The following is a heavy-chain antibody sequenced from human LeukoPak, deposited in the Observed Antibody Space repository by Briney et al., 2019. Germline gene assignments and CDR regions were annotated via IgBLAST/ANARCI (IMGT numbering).Heavy chain of an antibody. CDR3: ARDRGFGQADV. CDR1: GFTFSGYW. D-gene: IGHD3-10*01. Sequence: GGSLTLSCAASGFTFSGYWMSWLRQAPGKGLEWVANIKQDGGEKYYVDSVMGRFTISRDNAKNSLYLQMNSLRAEDTAVYYCARDRGFGQADVWGKGTTVTVSS. J-gene: IGHJ6*04. CDR2: IKQDGGEK. V-gene: IGHV3-7*01.